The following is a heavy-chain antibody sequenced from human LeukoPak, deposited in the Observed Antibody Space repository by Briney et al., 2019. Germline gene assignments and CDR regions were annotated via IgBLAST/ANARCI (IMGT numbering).Heavy chain of an antibody. CDR1: GGSISSGGYY. J-gene: IGHJ4*02. CDR3: AGDGREMATTY. CDR2: IYYSGST. Sequence: SETLSLTCTVSGGSISSGGYYWSWIRQHPGKGLEWIGYIYYSGSTYYNPSLKSRVTISVDTSKNQFSLKLSSVTAADTAVYYCAGDGREMATTYWGQGTLVTVSS. D-gene: IGHD5-24*01. V-gene: IGHV4-31*03.